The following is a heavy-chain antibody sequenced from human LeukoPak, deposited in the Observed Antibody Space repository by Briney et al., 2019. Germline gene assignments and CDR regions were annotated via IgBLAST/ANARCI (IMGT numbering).Heavy chain of an antibody. CDR1: GGSISCYY. D-gene: IGHD2-15*01. CDR3: ARGGYCSGGSCRYYYYYYMDV. V-gene: IGHV4-4*07. CDR2: IYTSGST. Sequence: SETLSLTCTVSGGSISCYYWSWIRQPAGKGLEWIGRIYTSGSTNYNPSLKSRVTISVDTSKNQFSLKLSSVTAADTAVYYCARGGYCSGGSCRYYYYYYMDVWGKGTTVTISS. J-gene: IGHJ6*03.